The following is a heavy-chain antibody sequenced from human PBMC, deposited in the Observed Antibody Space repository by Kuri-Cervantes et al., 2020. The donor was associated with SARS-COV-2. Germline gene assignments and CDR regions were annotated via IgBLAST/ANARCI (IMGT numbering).Heavy chain of an antibody. Sequence: GGSLRLSCAASGFTFSNYAVSWVRQAPGKGLEWVSLISGSGGSTHYADSVKGRFTISRDNSKNTLYLQMNNLRAEDTAVYYCAKDLGHYGSGSDAFGYWGQGTLVTVSS. CDR1: GFTFSNYA. V-gene: IGHV3-23*01. D-gene: IGHD3-10*01. CDR2: ISGSGGST. J-gene: IGHJ4*02. CDR3: AKDLGHYGSGSDAFGY.